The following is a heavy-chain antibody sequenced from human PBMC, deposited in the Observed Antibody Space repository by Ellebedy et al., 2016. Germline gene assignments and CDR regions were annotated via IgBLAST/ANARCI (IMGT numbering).Heavy chain of an antibody. CDR1: GGSFSGYY. V-gene: IGHV4-34*01. CDR3: ARGRQGGY. Sequence: SETLSLXXAVYGGSFSGYYWSWIRQPPGKGLEWIGEINHSGSTNYNPSLKSRVTISVDTSKNQFSLKLSSVTAADTAVYYCARGRQGGYWGQGTLVTVSS. J-gene: IGHJ4*02. D-gene: IGHD3-16*01. CDR2: INHSGST.